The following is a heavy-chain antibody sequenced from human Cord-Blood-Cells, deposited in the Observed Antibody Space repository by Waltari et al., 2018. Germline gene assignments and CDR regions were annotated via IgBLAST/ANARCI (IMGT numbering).Heavy chain of an antibody. Sequence: QVQLVQSGAEVKKPGASVKVSCKASGYTFTSYAIHWVRQAPGQRLEWMGWINAGNGNTKYSQKFQGRVTITRDTSASTAYMELSSLRSEDTAVYYCARDSSGWYDWYFDLWGRGTLVTVSS. J-gene: IGHJ2*01. D-gene: IGHD6-19*01. CDR2: INAGNGNT. V-gene: IGHV1-3*01. CDR1: GYTFTSYA. CDR3: ARDSSGWYDWYFDL.